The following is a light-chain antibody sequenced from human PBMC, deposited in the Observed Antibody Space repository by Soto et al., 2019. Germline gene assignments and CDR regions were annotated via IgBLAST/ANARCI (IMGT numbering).Light chain of an antibody. CDR1: QSLLHSNGYNY. CDR2: LGS. V-gene: IGKV2-28*01. CDR3: MQALRTPA. J-gene: IGKJ4*01. Sequence: DIVMTQSPLSLPVTPGEPASISCRSSQSLLHSNGYNYLDWYLQKPGQSPQLLIYLGSNRSSGVPDRFSGSGSGTDFTLKISRVEAEDVGVYYCMQALRTPAFGGGTKVDI.